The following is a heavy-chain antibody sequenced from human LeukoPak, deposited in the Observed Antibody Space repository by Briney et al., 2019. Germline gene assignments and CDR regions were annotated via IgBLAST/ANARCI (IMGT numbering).Heavy chain of an antibody. CDR1: GGSFSGYY. J-gene: IGHJ4*02. D-gene: IGHD3-10*01. Sequence: SETLPLTCAVYGGSFSGYYWSWIRQPPGKGLEWIGEINHSGSTNYNPSLKSRVTISVDTSKNQFSLKLSSVTAADTAVYYCARVGPTMVRGVPSYDYWGQGTLVTVSS. CDR3: ARVGPTMVRGVPSYDY. CDR2: INHSGST. V-gene: IGHV4-34*01.